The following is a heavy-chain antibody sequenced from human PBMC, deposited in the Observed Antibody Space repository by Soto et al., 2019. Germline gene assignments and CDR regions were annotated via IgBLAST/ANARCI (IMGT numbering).Heavy chain of an antibody. CDR1: GFTFSSYA. CDR3: AKNYYFDC. J-gene: IGHJ4*02. Sequence: GGSLRLSCEASGFTFSSYAMSWVRQAPGKGLGWVSSINRNGGSANYADSVKGRFTISRDDSKNILSLQMNSLRAEDTAIYYCAKNYYFDCWGQGTLVTVSS. V-gene: IGHV3-23*01. D-gene: IGHD3-10*01. CDR2: INRNGGSA.